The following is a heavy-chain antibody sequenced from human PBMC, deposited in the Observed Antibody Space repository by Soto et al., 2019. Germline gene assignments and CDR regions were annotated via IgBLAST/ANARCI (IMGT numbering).Heavy chain of an antibody. CDR3: ARDRGSSSWYHLRY. CDR1: GVSISSYD. D-gene: IGHD6-13*01. CDR2: IYYSGST. J-gene: IGHJ4*02. Sequence: PCETRSLTGPGSGVSISSYDWSWLRQTPGKGLEWIGYIYYSGSTNYNPSLKSRVTISVDTSKNQFSLKLSSVTAADTAVYYRARDRGSSSWYHLRYWGQGTLVNVSA. V-gene: IGHV4-59*01.